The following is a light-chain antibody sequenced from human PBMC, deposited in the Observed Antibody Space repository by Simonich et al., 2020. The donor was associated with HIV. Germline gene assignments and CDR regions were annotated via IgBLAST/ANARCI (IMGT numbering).Light chain of an antibody. CDR1: QSVSRN. CDR2: GAT. V-gene: IGKV3-15*01. CDR3: QQYNKWPPYT. J-gene: IGKJ2*01. Sequence: EIVMTQSPATLSVSPGERATLSCRASQSVSRNLAWYQQKHGQAPRLLIHGATARATVIPARFSGSGSGTEFTLTISSLQSEDCAVYYCQQYNKWPPYTFGQGTKLEIK.